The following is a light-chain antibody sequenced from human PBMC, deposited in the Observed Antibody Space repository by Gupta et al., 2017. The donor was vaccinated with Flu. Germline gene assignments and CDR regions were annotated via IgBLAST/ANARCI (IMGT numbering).Light chain of an antibody. CDR2: EVN. J-gene: IGLJ2*01. V-gene: IGLV2-23*02. Sequence: QSITISCTGTSSDVGRYNFVSWYQQHPGKVPKLMIYEVNKRPSGISNRFSGSKSGNTASLTISGLQAEDEADYYCCSYAGSSTSFGGGTKVTVL. CDR1: SSDVGRYNF. CDR3: CSYAGSSTS.